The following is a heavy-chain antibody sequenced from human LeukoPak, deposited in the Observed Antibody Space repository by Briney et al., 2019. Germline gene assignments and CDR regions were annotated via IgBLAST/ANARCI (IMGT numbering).Heavy chain of an antibody. CDR1: GFTFISYA. J-gene: IGHJ4*02. Sequence: GRSLRLSCAASGFTFISYAMHWVRQAPGKGLEWVAVISYDGSNKYYADSVKGRFTISRDNSKNTLYLQMNSLRAEDTAVYYCARALDQLLYYYFDYWGQGTLVTVSS. CDR2: ISYDGSNK. CDR3: ARALDQLLYYYFDY. V-gene: IGHV3-30-3*01. D-gene: IGHD2-2*02.